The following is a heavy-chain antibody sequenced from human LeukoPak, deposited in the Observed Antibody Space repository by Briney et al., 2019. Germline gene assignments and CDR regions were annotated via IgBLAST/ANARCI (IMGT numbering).Heavy chain of an antibody. V-gene: IGHV4-4*02. D-gene: IGHD1-26*01. J-gene: IGHJ3*02. Sequence: SETLSLTCAVSGGSISSSNWWSWVRPPPGKGLEWIGEIYHSGSTYYNPSLRSRVTISVDTSKNQFSLELSSVTATDTAIYYCARQGGGGRAFDIWGQGTMVTVSS. CDR2: IYHSGST. CDR3: ARQGGGGRAFDI. CDR1: GGSISSSNW.